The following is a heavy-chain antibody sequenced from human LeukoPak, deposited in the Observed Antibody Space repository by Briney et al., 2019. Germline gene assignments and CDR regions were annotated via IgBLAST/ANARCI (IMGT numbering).Heavy chain of an antibody. D-gene: IGHD2-15*01. V-gene: IGHV3-53*01. CDR2: IYSGGST. CDR1: GFTVSSNY. Sequence: PGGSLRLSCAASGFTVSSNYMSWVRQAPGKGLEWVSVIYSGGSTYYADSVKGRFTISRDNSKNTLYLQMNSLRAEDTAVYYCARADLGYCSGGSCLPFDYWGQGTLVTVSS. J-gene: IGHJ4*02. CDR3: ARADLGYCSGGSCLPFDY.